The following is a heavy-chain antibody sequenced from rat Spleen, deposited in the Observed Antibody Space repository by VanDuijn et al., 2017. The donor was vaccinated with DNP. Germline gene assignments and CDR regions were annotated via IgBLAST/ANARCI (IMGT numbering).Heavy chain of an antibody. CDR3: TTGDWEDYFDY. CDR2: ISNGGGTT. V-gene: IGHV5-20*01. D-gene: IGHD5-1*01. CDR1: GFTFSHYY. J-gene: IGHJ2*01. Sequence: EVQLVESGGGLVQPGRSMKLSCVASGFTFSHYYMAWVRQAPRKGLEWVASISNGGGTTYYRDSVKGRFTISRDDAKRSLYLQMDSLRSEDTATYYCTTGDWEDYFDYWGQGVMVTVSS.